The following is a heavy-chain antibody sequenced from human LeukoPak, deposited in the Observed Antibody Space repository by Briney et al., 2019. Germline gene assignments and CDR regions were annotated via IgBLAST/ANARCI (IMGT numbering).Heavy chain of an antibody. CDR1: GGSISSHY. V-gene: IGHV4-59*11. J-gene: IGHJ4*02. Sequence: SETLSLTCTVSGGSISSHYWSWTRQPPGKGLEWIGYIYYSGSTNYNPSLKSRVTISVDTSKNQFSLKLSSVTAADTAVYYCARVKVNYYDSSGYYYFDYWGQGTLVTVSS. CDR2: IYYSGST. D-gene: IGHD3-22*01. CDR3: ARVKVNYYDSSGYYYFDY.